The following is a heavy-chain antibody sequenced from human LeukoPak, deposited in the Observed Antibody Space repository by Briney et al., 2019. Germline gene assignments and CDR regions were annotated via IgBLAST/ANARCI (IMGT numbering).Heavy chain of an antibody. V-gene: IGHV3-30*18. CDR1: GFTFSSYG. CDR2: ISYDGSNK. J-gene: IGHJ4*02. D-gene: IGHD3-22*01. CDR3: AKADYYDSSGRPYPDY. Sequence: GGSLRLSCAASGFTFSSYGMHWVRQAPGKGLEWVAVISYDGSNKYYADSVKGRFTISRDNSKNTLYLQMNSLRAEDMAVYYCAKADYYDSSGRPYPDYWGQGTLVTVSS.